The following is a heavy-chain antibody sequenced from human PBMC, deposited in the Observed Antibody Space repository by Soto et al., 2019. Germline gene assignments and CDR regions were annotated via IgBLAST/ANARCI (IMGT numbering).Heavy chain of an antibody. CDR3: ARVQTFSYYFDY. Sequence: SETLSLPRTVSGGSISSGGYYWSWIRQPPGKGLAWIGYIYYSASTYYNPSLQSRVTISVDTSKNQFSLKLSAVTAADTAVYYCARVQTFSYYFDYWGQGTLVTVSS. J-gene: IGHJ4*02. CDR2: IYYSAST. V-gene: IGHV4-31*03. CDR1: GGSISSGGYY.